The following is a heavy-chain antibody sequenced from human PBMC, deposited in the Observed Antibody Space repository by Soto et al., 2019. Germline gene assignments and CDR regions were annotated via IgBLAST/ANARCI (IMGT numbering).Heavy chain of an antibody. V-gene: IGHV1-18*01. CDR3: ARVGDLTWIQLWAQHHYGMDV. CDR2: ISAYNGNT. Sequence: VQLVQSGAEVKKPGASVKVSCKASGYTFTSYGISWVRQAPGQGLEWMGWISAYNGNTNYAQKLQGRVTMTTDTSTSTAYMELRSLRSDDTAVYYCARVGDLTWIQLWAQHHYGMDVWGQGTTVTVSS. CDR1: GYTFTSYG. D-gene: IGHD5-18*01. J-gene: IGHJ6*02.